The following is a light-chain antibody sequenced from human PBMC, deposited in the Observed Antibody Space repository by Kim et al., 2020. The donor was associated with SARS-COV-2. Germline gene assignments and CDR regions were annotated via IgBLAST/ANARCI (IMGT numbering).Light chain of an antibody. CDR1: QSVSSY. CDR3: QQRSNWPPWT. CDR2: DAS. V-gene: IGKV3-11*01. Sequence: APGERATLSCRASQSVSSYLAVYQQKPGQAPRLLIYDASNGATGIPARFRGSGSGTDFTLTISSLEPEDFAVYYCQQRSNWPPWTFGQGTKVDIK. J-gene: IGKJ1*01.